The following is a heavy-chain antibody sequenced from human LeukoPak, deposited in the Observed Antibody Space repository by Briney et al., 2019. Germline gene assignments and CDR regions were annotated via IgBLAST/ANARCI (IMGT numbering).Heavy chain of an antibody. Sequence: SQTLSLTCTVSGGSISSGDYYWSWIRQPPGKGLEWIAYMYYSGSTYYNPSHKSRVTMSADTSKNQLSLKLSSVTAADTAVYYCARPYYYDSRIDPWGQGILVTVSS. CDR1: GGSISSGDYY. D-gene: IGHD3-22*01. CDR2: MYYSGST. J-gene: IGHJ5*02. V-gene: IGHV4-30-4*01. CDR3: ARPYYYDSRIDP.